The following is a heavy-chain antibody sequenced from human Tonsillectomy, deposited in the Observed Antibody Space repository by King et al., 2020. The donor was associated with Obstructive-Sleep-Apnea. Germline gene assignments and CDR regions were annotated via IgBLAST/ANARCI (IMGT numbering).Heavy chain of an antibody. V-gene: IGHV3-30*04. CDR3: ARDRRDCTSTICYGHYYYDMDV. CDR1: GFTFSSFP. J-gene: IGHJ6*02. CDR2: ISNDGNVK. Sequence: VQLVESGGGVVQPGRSLRLSCAASGFTFSSFPMHWVRQAPGEGLEWVAVISNDGNVKYYLDTVKGRFTNSRDNSGNTLSLQMNSLRTEDTAVYYCARDRRDCTSTICYGHYYYDMDVWGQGTTVTVSS. D-gene: IGHD2-2*01.